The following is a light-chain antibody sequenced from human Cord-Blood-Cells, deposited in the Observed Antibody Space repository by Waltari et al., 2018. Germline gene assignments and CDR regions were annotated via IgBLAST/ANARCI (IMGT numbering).Light chain of an antibody. J-gene: IGLJ1*01. Sequence: QSALTQPPSVSGSPGQSVTISCTGTSSDVGSYNRVSWYQQPPGTAPKLMIYEVSNRPSGVPDRFSGSKSGNPASLTISGLQAEDEADYYCSSYTSSSTYVFGTGTKVTVL. V-gene: IGLV2-18*02. CDR3: SSYTSSSTYV. CDR2: EVS. CDR1: SSDVGSYNR.